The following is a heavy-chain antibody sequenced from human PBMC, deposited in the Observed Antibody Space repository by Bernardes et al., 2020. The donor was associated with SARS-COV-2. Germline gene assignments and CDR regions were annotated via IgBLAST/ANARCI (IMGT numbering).Heavy chain of an antibody. J-gene: IGHJ4*02. V-gene: IGHV1-2*02. D-gene: IGHD6-19*01. Sequence: ASLKVSCKASGYTFTAHYIHWVRQCPGQGLEWMGWIYPANGDRNYAQKFQGRVTMTRDTSISTAYMELSSLRSDDTAVYYCASVTYSSGSDFDYWGQGTLVTVSS. CDR2: IYPANGDR. CDR1: GYTFTAHY. CDR3: ASVTYSSGSDFDY.